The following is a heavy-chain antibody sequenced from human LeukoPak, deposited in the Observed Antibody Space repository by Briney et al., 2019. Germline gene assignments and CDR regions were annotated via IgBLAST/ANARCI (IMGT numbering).Heavy chain of an antibody. D-gene: IGHD3-10*01. CDR2: INPTSGGT. CDR3: ARDRRLITMVRGVIDGMDV. J-gene: IGHJ6*02. CDR1: VYTFTGYY. V-gene: IGHV1-2*02. Sequence: VASVKVSCKASVYTFTGYYMHWVRQPPGQGLEWMGWINPTSGGTNYAQKFQGRFTKTRNTSISTAYMELSRLRSDDTAVYYCARDRRLITMVRGVIDGMDVWGQGNTVPVSS.